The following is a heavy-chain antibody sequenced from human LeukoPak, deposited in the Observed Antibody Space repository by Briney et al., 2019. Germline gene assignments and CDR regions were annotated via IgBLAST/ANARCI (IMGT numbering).Heavy chain of an antibody. CDR2: ISDGGGST. V-gene: IGHV3-23*01. J-gene: IGHJ4*02. CDR1: GITLSNYG. CDR3: AKRGVVIRVILVGFHKEAYYFES. D-gene: IGHD3/OR15-3a*01. Sequence: PGGSLRLSCAVSGITLSNYGMSWVRQAPGKGLEWVAGISDGGGSTNYADSVKGRFTISRDNPKNTLYLQMNSLRAEDTAVFFCAKRGVVIRVILVGFHKEAYYFESWGQGALVTVSS.